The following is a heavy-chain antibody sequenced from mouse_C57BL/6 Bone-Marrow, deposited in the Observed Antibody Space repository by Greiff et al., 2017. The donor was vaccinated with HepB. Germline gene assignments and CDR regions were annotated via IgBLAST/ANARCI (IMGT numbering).Heavy chain of an antibody. CDR2: IYPGSGST. CDR3: ASVTGGVYYAMDY. CDR1: GYTFTSYW. J-gene: IGHJ4*01. Sequence: VKLQQPGAELVKPGASVKMSCKASGYTFTSYWITWVKQRPGQGLEWIGDIYPGSGSTNYNEKFKSKATLTVDTSSSTAYMQLSSLTSEDSAVYYCASVTGGVYYAMDYWGQGTSVTVSS. D-gene: IGHD2-12*01. V-gene: IGHV1-55*01.